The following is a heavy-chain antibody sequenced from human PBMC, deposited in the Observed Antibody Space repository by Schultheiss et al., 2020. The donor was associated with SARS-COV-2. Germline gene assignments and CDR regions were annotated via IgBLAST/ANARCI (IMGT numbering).Heavy chain of an antibody. V-gene: IGHV1-18*01. CDR1: GYTFTSYG. CDR3: ARVWRVGATPPSDY. J-gene: IGHJ4*02. Sequence: ASVKVSCKASGYTFTSYGISWVRQAPGQGLEWMGWISAYNGNTNYAQKLQGRVTMTTDTSTSTAYMELRSLRFDDTAIYYCARVWRVGATPPSDYWGQGTLVTVSS. D-gene: IGHD1-26*01. CDR2: ISAYNGNT.